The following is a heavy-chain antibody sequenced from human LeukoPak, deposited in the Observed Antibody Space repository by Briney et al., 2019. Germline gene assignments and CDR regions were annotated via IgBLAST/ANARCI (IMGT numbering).Heavy chain of an antibody. J-gene: IGHJ4*02. CDR3: ARDWGGDRGWDFDY. CDR2: IYTSGST. D-gene: IGHD3-16*01. Sequence: PSETLSLTCTVSGGSISSGSYYWRWIRQPAGKGLEWIGRIYTSGSTNYNPSLKSRVTISVDTSKNQFSLKLSSVTAADTAVCYCARDWGGDRGWDFDYWGQGTLVTVSS. CDR1: GGSISSGSYY. V-gene: IGHV4-61*02.